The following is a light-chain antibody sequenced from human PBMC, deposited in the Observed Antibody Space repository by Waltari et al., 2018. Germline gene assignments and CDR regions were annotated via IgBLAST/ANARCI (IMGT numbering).Light chain of an antibody. V-gene: IGKV2D-29*01. CDR3: VQTLDLPYT. CDR2: EVS. Sequence: DIVITQTPLSLSVTPGQPASISCKSSQSLLHSDGRTSLFWYLQKPGQPPQLLIYEVSKRFSGVPERFSGSGSGTDFTLKVSRVEAEDVVLYYCVQTLDLPYTFGQGTKLEI. CDR1: QSLLHSDGRTS. J-gene: IGKJ2*01.